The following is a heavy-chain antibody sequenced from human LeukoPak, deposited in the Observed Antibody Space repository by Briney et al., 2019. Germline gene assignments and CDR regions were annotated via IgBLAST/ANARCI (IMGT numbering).Heavy chain of an antibody. J-gene: IGHJ4*02. CDR2: IWYDGSNK. CDR1: GFTFSSYG. V-gene: IGHV3-33*06. D-gene: IGHD4-11*01. Sequence: PGGSLRLSCAASGFTFSSYGMHWVRQAPGKGLEWVAVIWYDGSNKYYADSVKGRFTISRDNSKNTLYLQMNSLRAEDTAVYYCAKDVSYSNSGFDYWGQGTLVTVSS. CDR3: AKDVSYSNSGFDY.